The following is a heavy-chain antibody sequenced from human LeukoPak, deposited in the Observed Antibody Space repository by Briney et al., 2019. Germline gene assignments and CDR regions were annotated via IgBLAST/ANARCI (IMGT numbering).Heavy chain of an antibody. CDR1: GFXFSAYS. J-gene: IGHJ5*02. D-gene: IGHD1-26*01. CDR2: ISSSGTYI. Sequence: PGGSLRLSCAASGFXFSAYSINWVRQAPGRGLEWVSSISSSGTYIYYADSVKGRFTISRDNAKNSLSLQMNSLRAEDTAVYYCARDFRYSGSYHHWFDPWGQGTLVTVSS. V-gene: IGHV3-21*01. CDR3: ARDFRYSGSYHHWFDP.